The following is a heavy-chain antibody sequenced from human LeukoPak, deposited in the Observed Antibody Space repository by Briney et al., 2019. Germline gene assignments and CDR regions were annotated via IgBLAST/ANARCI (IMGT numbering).Heavy chain of an antibody. CDR3: ARVAAGKGYPFDY. CDR1: GGSFSGYY. D-gene: IGHD6-13*01. Sequence: PSETLSLTCAVYGGSFSGYYWSWIRQPPGKGLEWIGNIYYSESTYYNPSLKSRVTISVDTSNNQFSLKVTSVTAADTAVYYCARVAAGKGYPFDYWGQGTLVTVSS. J-gene: IGHJ4*02. V-gene: IGHV4-34*01. CDR2: IYYSEST.